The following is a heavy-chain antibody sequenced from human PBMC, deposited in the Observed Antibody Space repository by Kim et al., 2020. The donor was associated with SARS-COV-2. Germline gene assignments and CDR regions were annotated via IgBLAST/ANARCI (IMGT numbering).Heavy chain of an antibody. D-gene: IGHD5-18*01. CDR2: MNPNSGNT. CDR1: GYTFTTYD. Sequence: ASVKVSCEASGYTFTTYDINWVRQATGQGLEWMGWMNPNSGNTGYAQKFQGRVTMTRDTSISTAYMELSSLTSEDTAVYYCARGSRGYNYGFLLDYYYYGVDIWGLGTTVAVSS. CDR3: ARGSRGYNYGFLLDYYYYGVDI. J-gene: IGHJ6*02. V-gene: IGHV1-8*01.